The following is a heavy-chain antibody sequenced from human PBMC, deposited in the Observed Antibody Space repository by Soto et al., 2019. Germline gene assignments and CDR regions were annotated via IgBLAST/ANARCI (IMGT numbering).Heavy chain of an antibody. CDR3: ARYRTNVTVAFDV. Sequence: GASVKVSCKASGLAFPIDDIIWVRQTIGQGLEFMGWMNPSGSNTGYAQKFQGRATFTWNTPTSTAYMDLSGLRSEDTAVYYCARYRTNVTVAFDVWGQGTMVTVSS. CDR1: GLAFPIDD. J-gene: IGHJ3*01. CDR2: MNPSGSNT. D-gene: IGHD1-1*01. V-gene: IGHV1-8*01.